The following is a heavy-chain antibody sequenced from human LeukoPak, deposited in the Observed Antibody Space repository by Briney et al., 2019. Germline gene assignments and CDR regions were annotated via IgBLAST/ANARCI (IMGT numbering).Heavy chain of an antibody. Sequence: SVKVSCKASGGTFSSYAISWVRQAPGQGLEWMGGIIPIFGTANYAQKFQGRVTITTDESTSTAYMELSSLRSEDTAVYYCARGSYGDHAYYFDYWGQGTLVTVSS. J-gene: IGHJ4*02. CDR2: IIPIFGTA. V-gene: IGHV1-69*05. CDR1: GGTFSSYA. D-gene: IGHD4-17*01. CDR3: ARGSYGDHAYYFDY.